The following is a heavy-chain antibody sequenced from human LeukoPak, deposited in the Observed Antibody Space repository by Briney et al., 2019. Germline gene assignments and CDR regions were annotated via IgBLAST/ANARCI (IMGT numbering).Heavy chain of an antibody. V-gene: IGHV1-2*02. CDR1: GYTFTGYY. Sequence: ASVKVSCKTSGYTFTGYYIHCVRQAPGQGLEWMGWINPDSGGTNYAQKFQGRVTMTRDTSISIAYMELSRLTSDDTAVYYCARAGGNSAAFAFDYWGQGTLVTVSS. CDR3: ARAGGNSAAFAFDY. CDR2: INPDSGGT. D-gene: IGHD4-23*01. J-gene: IGHJ4*02.